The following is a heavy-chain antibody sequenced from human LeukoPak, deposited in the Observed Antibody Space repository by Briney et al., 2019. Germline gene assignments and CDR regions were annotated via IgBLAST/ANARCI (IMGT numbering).Heavy chain of an antibody. J-gene: IGHJ4*02. D-gene: IGHD1-14*01. V-gene: IGHV4-31*03. CDR2: IYYSGST. CDR3: ASSQPGRRGFDY. CDR1: GGSISSGGYD. Sequence: PSETLSLTCTVSGGSISSGGYDWSWIRQHPGKGLEWIGYIYYSGSTYYNPSLKSRVTISVDTSKNQFSLKLSSVTAADTAVYYCASSQPGRRGFDYWGQGTLVTVSS.